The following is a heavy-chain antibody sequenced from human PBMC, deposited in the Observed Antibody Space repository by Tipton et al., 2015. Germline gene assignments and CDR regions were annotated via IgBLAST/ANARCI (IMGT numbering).Heavy chain of an antibody. CDR2: IKHDGNEK. CDR3: ARAETVVTMIHMDV. J-gene: IGHJ6*02. D-gene: IGHD3-22*01. V-gene: IGHV3-7*02. CDR1: GFTFSSYW. Sequence: GSLRLSCAASGFTFSSYWMSWVRQAPGKGLEWVANIKHDGNEKYYVDSVKGRFTISRDNAKNSLYVQMNSLRAEDTAVYYCARAETVVTMIHMDVWGQGTTVTVSS.